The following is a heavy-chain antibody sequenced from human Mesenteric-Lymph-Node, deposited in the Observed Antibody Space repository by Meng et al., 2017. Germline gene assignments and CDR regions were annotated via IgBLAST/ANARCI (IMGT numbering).Heavy chain of an antibody. CDR2: IYYSGST. Sequence: QVQLQESGPGLVKSSQTLSLTRTVSGGSISSGDYYWSWIRQLPGKGLEWIGYIYYSGSTYYNPSLKSRVTISVDTSKNQFSLRLSSVTAADTAVYYCARDLGVATSIAGFVYWGQGTLVTVSS. J-gene: IGHJ4*02. CDR3: ARDLGVATSIAGFVY. V-gene: IGHV4-30-4*01. CDR1: GGSISSGDYY. D-gene: IGHD5-12*01.